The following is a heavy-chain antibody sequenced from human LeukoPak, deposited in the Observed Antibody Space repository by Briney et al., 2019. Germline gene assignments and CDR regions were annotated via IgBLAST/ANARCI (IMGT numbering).Heavy chain of an antibody. CDR3: AKEGFYCSGGSCYPDY. J-gene: IGHJ4*02. CDR2: ISGSGGST. Sequence: GGSLRLSCAASGFTFSSYAVSWVRQAPGKGLEWVSGISGSGGSTYYADSVKGRFTISRDNSKNTLYLQMNSLRAEDTAVYYCAKEGFYCSGGSCYPDYWGQGTLVTVSS. D-gene: IGHD2-15*01. V-gene: IGHV3-23*01. CDR1: GFTFSSYA.